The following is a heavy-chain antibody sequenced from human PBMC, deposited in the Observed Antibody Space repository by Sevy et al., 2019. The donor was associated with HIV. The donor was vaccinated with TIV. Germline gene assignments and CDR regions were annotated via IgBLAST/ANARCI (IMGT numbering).Heavy chain of an antibody. D-gene: IGHD4-4*01. CDR3: ARDPRPSTTVTTYYYYGMDV. CDR2: ISSSSSYT. CDR1: GFTFSDYY. Sequence: GGSLRLSCVASGFTFSDYYMSWIRQAPGKGLEWVSYISSSSSYTNYADSVKGRFTISRDNAKNSLYLQMNSLRAEDTAVYYCARDPRPSTTVTTYYYYGMDVWGQGTTVTVSS. J-gene: IGHJ6*02. V-gene: IGHV3-11*06.